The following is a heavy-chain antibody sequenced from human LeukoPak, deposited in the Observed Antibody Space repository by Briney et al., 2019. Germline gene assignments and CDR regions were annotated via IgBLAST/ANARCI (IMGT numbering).Heavy chain of an antibody. J-gene: IGHJ4*02. CDR1: GVSFSGYY. Sequence: SETLSLTCSVNGVSFSGYYWSWIRQSPGKGLEWIGEINHSGGTNYNPSLESRVTISVDTSKNQFSLNLRSVTAADTAVYYCARVSDDCGEHSFFDYWGQGTLVTVSS. D-gene: IGHD2-21*02. V-gene: IGHV4-34*01. CDR3: ARVSDDCGEHSFFDY. CDR2: INHSGGT.